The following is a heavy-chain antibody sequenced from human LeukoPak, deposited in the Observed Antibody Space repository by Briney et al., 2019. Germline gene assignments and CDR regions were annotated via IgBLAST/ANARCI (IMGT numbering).Heavy chain of an antibody. J-gene: IGHJ4*02. Sequence: GASVTVSCKASGYTFTSYDINWVRQATGQGLEGMGWMNPNSGNTGYAQKFQGRVTMTRNTSISTAYMELSSLRSEDTAVYYCASGGSSSEVSYWGQGPLVTVSS. CDR3: ASGGSSSEVSY. V-gene: IGHV1-8*01. D-gene: IGHD6-6*01. CDR2: MNPNSGNT. CDR1: GYTFTSYD.